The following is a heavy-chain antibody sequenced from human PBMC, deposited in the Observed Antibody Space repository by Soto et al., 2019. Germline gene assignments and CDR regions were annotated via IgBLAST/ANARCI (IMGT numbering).Heavy chain of an antibody. J-gene: IGHJ4*02. D-gene: IGHD3-9*01. CDR2: ISSNGGST. CDR3: ARAPRDIRYFDWFLDY. Sequence: GGSLRLSCAASGFTFSSYAMHWVRQAPGKGLEHVSAISSNGGSTYYANSVKGRFTISRDNSKNTLYLQMGSLRAEDMAVYYCARAPRDIRYFDWFLDYWGQGTLVTVSS. V-gene: IGHV3-64*01. CDR1: GFTFSSYA.